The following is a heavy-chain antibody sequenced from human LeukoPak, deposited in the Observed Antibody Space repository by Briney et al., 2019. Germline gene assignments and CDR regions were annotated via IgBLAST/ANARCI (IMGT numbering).Heavy chain of an antibody. CDR3: ARDPRAGSGSYYDEFFDY. CDR1: GYTFTAHY. D-gene: IGHD1-26*01. CDR2: INPNSGGT. V-gene: IGHV1-2*02. J-gene: IGHJ4*02. Sequence: ASVKVSCKASGYTFTAHYVHWMRQAPGQGLEWMGWINPNSGGTNYAQKFQGRATMTRDTSISTAYMELSRLRSDDTAVYYCARDPRAGSGSYYDEFFDYWGQGTLVTVSS.